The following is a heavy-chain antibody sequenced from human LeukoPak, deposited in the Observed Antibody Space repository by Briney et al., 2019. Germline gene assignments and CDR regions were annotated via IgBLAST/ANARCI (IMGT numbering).Heavy chain of an antibody. D-gene: IGHD3-3*01. CDR1: GGSISSYY. V-gene: IGHV4-59*01. CDR3: ARDRRGLGTVRFLEWLSSPLFDY. Sequence: PSETLSLTCIASGGSISSYYWSWIRQPPGKGLEWIGYIYYSGSTNYNPSLKSRVTISVDTSKNQFSLKLSSVTAADTAAYYCARDRRGLGTVRFLEWLSSPLFDYWGQGTLVTVSS. CDR2: IYYSGST. J-gene: IGHJ4*02.